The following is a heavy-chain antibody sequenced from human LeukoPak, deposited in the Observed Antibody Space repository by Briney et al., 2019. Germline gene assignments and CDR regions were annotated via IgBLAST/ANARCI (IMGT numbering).Heavy chain of an antibody. CDR2: IYYSGST. D-gene: IGHD2-8*01. Sequence: SETLSLTCTVSGYSIISGYYWGWIRQPPGKGLEWIGSIYYSGSTYYNPSLKSRVTISVDTSKNQFSLKLSSVTAADTAVYYCANEMGLYYYMDVWGKGTTVTISS. V-gene: IGHV4-38-2*02. CDR3: ANEMGLYYYMDV. CDR1: GYSIISGYY. J-gene: IGHJ6*03.